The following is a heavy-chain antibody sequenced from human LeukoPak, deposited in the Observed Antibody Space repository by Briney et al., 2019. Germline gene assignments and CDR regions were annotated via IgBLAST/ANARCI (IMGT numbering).Heavy chain of an antibody. CDR3: VGEPGCSGGTCYSNWFDP. D-gene: IGHD2-15*01. J-gene: IGHJ5*02. V-gene: IGHV3-72*01. CDR1: GFIFSDHY. Sequence: QPGGSLRLSRAASGFIFSDHYMEWVRQAPGAGLEWVARIRNKGNNYLTEYAASVKGRFTISGDDSKNSLYLQMDRLKTEDTAMYYCVGEPGCSGGTCYSNWFDPWGQGVLVTVSS. CDR2: IRNKGNNYLT.